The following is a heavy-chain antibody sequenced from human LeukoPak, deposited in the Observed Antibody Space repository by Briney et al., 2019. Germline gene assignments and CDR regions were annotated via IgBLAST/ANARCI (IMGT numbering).Heavy chain of an antibody. J-gene: IGHJ4*02. CDR2: ISSDGKSI. Sequence: GGSLRLSCAASGFNIGSYWMNWVRQGPGKGLVWVARISSDGKSISYADSVKGRFTISRDNSKNTLYLQKDSLRAEDTAVYYCASASSESYYWALDYWGQGTLVTVSS. CDR3: ASASSESYYWALDY. V-gene: IGHV3-74*01. D-gene: IGHD3-10*01. CDR1: GFNIGSYW.